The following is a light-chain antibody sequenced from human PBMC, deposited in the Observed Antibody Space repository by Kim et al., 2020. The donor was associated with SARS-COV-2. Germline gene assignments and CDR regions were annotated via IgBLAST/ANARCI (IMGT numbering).Light chain of an antibody. CDR2: WAS. CDR3: QQYYSTPPYT. J-gene: IGKJ2*01. Sequence: ATINCKSSQSVLYSSNNKNDLAWYQQKPGQPPKLLIYWASTRESGVPDRFSGSGSGTDFTLTISSLQAEDVAVYYCQQYYSTPPYTFGQGTKLEI. CDR1: QSVLYSSNNKND. V-gene: IGKV4-1*01.